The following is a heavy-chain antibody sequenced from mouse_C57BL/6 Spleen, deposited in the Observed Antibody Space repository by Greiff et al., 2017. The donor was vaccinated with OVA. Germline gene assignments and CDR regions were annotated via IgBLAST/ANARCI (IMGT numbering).Heavy chain of an antibody. CDR1: GYTFTSYD. D-gene: IGHD1-1*01. J-gene: IGHJ4*01. V-gene: IGHV1-85*01. CDR2: IYPRDGST. Sequence: LVESGPELVKPGASVKLSCKASGYTFTSYDINWVKQRPGQGLEWIGWIYPRDGSTKYNEKFKGKATLTVDTSSSTAYMELHSLTSEDSAVYFCARGSSYVGTDYAMDYWGQGTSVTVSS. CDR3: ARGSSYVGTDYAMDY.